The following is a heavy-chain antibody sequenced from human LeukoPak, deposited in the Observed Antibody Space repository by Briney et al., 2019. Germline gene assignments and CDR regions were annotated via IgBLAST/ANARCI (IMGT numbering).Heavy chain of an antibody. V-gene: IGHV3-30-3*01. Sequence: GGSLRLSCAASGFTFSSYARHWVRQAPGKGLEWVAVISYDGSNKYYADSVKGRFTISRDNSKNTLYLQMNSLRAEDTAVYYCARDRQYQLSYGMDVWGQGTTVTVSS. CDR3: ARDRQYQLSYGMDV. D-gene: IGHD2-2*01. CDR1: GFTFSSYA. J-gene: IGHJ6*02. CDR2: ISYDGSNK.